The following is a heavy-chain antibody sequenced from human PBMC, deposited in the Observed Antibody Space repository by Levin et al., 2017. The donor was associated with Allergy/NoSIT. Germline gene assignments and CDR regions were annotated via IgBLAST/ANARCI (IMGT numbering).Heavy chain of an antibody. CDR1: GGSISSYY. Sequence: GSLRLSCTVSGGSISSYYWSWIRQPPGKGLEWIGYIYYSGSTNYNPSLKSRVTISVDTSKNQFSLKLSSVTAADTAVYYCAGVGYCSGGSCSLGFDYWGQGTLVTVSS. V-gene: IGHV4-59*01. CDR3: AGVGYCSGGSCSLGFDY. CDR2: IYYSGST. D-gene: IGHD2-15*01. J-gene: IGHJ4*02.